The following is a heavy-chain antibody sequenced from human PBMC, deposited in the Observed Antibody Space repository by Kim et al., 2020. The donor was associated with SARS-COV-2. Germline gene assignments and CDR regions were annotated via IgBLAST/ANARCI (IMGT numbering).Heavy chain of an antibody. J-gene: IGHJ6*02. CDR1: GYSFTSYW. CDR3: ARQGYSSSWYFHYYYGMDV. D-gene: IGHD6-13*01. CDR2: IYPGDSDT. Sequence: GESLKISCQGSGYSFTSYWIGWVRQMPGKGLEWMGIIYPGDSDTRYSPSFQGQVTISADKSISTAYLQWSSLKASDTAMYYCARQGYSSSWYFHYYYGMDVWGQGTTVTVSS. V-gene: IGHV5-51*01.